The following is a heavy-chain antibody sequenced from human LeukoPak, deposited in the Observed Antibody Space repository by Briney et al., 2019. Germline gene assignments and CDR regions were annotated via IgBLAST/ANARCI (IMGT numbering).Heavy chain of an antibody. Sequence: PSETLSLTCTVSGGSISSYYWSWIRQPPGKGLEWIGYIYYSGSTNYNPSLKSRVTISVDTSKNQFSLKLSSVTAADTAVYYCARDRSAGTYYYYGMDVWGQGTTVTVSS. V-gene: IGHV4-59*01. CDR2: IYYSGST. D-gene: IGHD6-13*01. CDR1: GGSISSYY. CDR3: ARDRSAGTYYYYGMDV. J-gene: IGHJ6*02.